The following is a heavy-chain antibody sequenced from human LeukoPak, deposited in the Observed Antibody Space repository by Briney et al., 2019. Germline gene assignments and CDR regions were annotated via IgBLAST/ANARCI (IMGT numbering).Heavy chain of an antibody. J-gene: IGHJ4*02. CDR1: GYSISSGYF. CDR2: IYHSGST. D-gene: IGHD3-22*01. Sequence: SETLSLTCTVSGYSISSGYFWGWIRQPPGKGLEWIASIYHSGSTYYSPSLKSRVSISVDTSKNQFSLNLSSVTAADTAVYYCAREDYYESSGYYLDYWGQGTLGTVSS. CDR3: AREDYYESSGYYLDY. V-gene: IGHV4-38-2*02.